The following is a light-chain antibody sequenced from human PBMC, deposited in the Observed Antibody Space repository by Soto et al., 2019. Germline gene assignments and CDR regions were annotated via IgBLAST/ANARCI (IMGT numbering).Light chain of an antibody. J-gene: IGKJ1*01. CDR1: TSISSW. V-gene: IGKV1-5*03. CDR3: QQDNSYSRT. CDR2: TAS. Sequence: DIQMTQSPSTLSASVGDRVTIACRASTSISSWLAWYQQKPGKDPKILVYTASMLESGVPSTFSGSGSGTEFTLTISSLQPDDFATYYCQQDNSYSRTFGQGTKVEIK.